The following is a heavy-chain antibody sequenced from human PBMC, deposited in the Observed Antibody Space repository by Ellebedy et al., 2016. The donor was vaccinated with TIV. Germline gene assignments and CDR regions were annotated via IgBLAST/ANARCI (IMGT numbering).Heavy chain of an antibody. CDR2: VYYSGST. J-gene: IGHJ6*02. CDR3: VRDRPSPYDFWSGYRLDYYYYGMDV. Sequence: SETLSLTCTVSGGSVSSGSYYWSWIRQPPGKGLEWIGYVYYSGSTNYNPSLKSRVTISVDTSKNQFSLKLSSVTAADTAVYYCVRDRPSPYDFWSGYRLDYYYYGMDVWGQGTTVTVSS. D-gene: IGHD3-3*01. V-gene: IGHV4-61*01. CDR1: GGSVSSGSYY.